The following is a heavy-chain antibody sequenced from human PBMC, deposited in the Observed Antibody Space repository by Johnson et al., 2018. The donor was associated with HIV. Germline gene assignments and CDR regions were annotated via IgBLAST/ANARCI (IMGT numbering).Heavy chain of an antibody. CDR2: INSGGDT. V-gene: IGHV3-66*01. CDR3: AKDINWGGTAFDI. J-gene: IGHJ3*02. CDR1: GFTVSSNY. Sequence: VQLVESGGGLVQPGGSLRLSCAASGFTVSSNYMSWVRQGPGKGLEWVSVINSGGDTYYADSVKGRFTISRDNSKNTLYLQMNSLRAEDTAVYYCAKDINWGGTAFDIWGQGTMVTVSS. D-gene: IGHD7-27*01.